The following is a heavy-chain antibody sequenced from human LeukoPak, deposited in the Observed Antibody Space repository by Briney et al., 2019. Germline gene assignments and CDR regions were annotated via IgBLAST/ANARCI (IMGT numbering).Heavy chain of an antibody. V-gene: IGHV3-21*01. J-gene: IGHJ4*02. Sequence: GGSLRLSCAASGFTFSSYSMNWVRQAPGKGLEWVSSISSSSYIYYADSVKGRFTISRDNAKNSLYLQMNSLRAEDTAVYYCARVTGYYDSSGYIDYWGQGTLVTVSS. CDR1: GFTFSSYS. CDR2: ISSSSYI. D-gene: IGHD3-22*01. CDR3: ARVTGYYDSSGYIDY.